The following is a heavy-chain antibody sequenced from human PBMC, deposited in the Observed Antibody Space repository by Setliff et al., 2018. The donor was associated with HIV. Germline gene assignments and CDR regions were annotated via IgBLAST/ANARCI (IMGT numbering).Heavy chain of an antibody. J-gene: IGHJ3*02. V-gene: IGHV1-18*01. CDR1: GYTFTHYA. CDR2: ISAYNGNT. D-gene: IGHD2-15*01. CDR3: ARLASGGWPLEVFDI. Sequence: GASVKVSCKASGYTFTHYAISWVRQAPGQGLEYLGWISAYNGNTNYAQKVQGRITMTTDASTSTVDMELRSLTSDDTAVYYCARLASGGWPLEVFDIWGQGTMVTDSS.